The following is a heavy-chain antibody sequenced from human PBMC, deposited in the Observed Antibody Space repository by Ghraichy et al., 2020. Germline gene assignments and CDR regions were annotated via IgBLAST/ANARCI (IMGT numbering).Heavy chain of an antibody. J-gene: IGHJ3*02. Sequence: LSLTCAASGFTFSSYAMSWVRQAPGKGLEWVSTISTSGVSTYYADSVKGRFTISRDNSKNTLYLQMNSLRAEDTAVYYCAKAVGATDTDAFDIWGQGTMVTVSS. V-gene: IGHV3-23*01. CDR2: ISTSGVST. CDR1: GFTFSSYA. CDR3: AKAVGATDTDAFDI. D-gene: IGHD1-26*01.